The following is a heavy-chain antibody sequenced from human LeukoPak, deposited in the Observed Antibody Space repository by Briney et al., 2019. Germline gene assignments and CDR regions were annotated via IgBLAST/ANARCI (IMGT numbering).Heavy chain of an antibody. CDR2: IYYSGST. V-gene: IGHV4-39*01. J-gene: IGHJ5*02. CDR1: GGSIGSSSYY. CDR3: ARHGGYDRSGYWFDP. D-gene: IGHD3-22*01. Sequence: PSETLSLTCTVSGGSIGSSSYYWGWIRQPPGKGLEWIGSIYYSGSTYYNPSLKSRVTISVDTSKNQFSLKLSSVTAADTAVYYCARHGGYDRSGYWFDPWGQGTLVTVSS.